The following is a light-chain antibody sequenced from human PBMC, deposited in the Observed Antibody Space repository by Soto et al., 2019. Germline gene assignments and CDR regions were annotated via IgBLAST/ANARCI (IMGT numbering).Light chain of an antibody. Sequence: EIVLTQSPGTLSLSPVERATLSGMASQSVRNNYLAWYQQKLGQAPRVLIYDASSRATGIPDRFSGSGSGTDFFLTISRLEPEDFAVYYCQQSGSSLWTFGQGTKVDIK. J-gene: IGKJ1*01. CDR2: DAS. V-gene: IGKV3-20*01. CDR3: QQSGSSLWT. CDR1: QSVRNNY.